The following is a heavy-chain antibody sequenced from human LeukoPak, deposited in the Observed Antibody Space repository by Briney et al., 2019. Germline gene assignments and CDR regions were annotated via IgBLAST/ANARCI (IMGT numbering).Heavy chain of an antibody. CDR2: ISHIGDT. D-gene: IGHD3-22*01. V-gene: IGHV4-34*01. Sequence: SETLSLTCAVYGGSFSGYYWSWIRQPPGKGLEYIGYISHIGDTYYNPSLKSRVSISADTSKNQFSLNLSSVTAADTAVYYCARHKTISDYYDSSGSPRDYFDYWGQGTLVTVSS. CDR3: ARHKTISDYYDSSGSPRDYFDY. CDR1: GGSFSGYY. J-gene: IGHJ4*02.